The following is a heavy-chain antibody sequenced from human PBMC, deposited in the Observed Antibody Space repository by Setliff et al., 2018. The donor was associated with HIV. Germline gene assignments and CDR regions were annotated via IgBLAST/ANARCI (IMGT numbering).Heavy chain of an antibody. Sequence: GGSLRLSCVVSGFNFKSGWMTWVRQAPGKGLEWVGRMKSNSDGGTSDYAAAVKDRFSFSRDNSKNSLYLQMNSLRVEDTAVYYCAREYLYYNWYNGSPVYGMDVWGQGTTVTVAS. D-gene: IGHD3-10*01. CDR3: AREYLYYNWYNGSPVYGMDV. J-gene: IGHJ6*02. V-gene: IGHV3-15*01. CDR1: GFNFKSGW. CDR2: MKSNSDGGTS.